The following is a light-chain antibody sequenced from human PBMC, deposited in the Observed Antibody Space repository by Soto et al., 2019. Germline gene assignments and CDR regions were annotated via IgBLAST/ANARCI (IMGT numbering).Light chain of an antibody. CDR3: ANWDYRLRGVV. V-gene: IGLV1-47*01. J-gene: IGLJ2*01. Sequence: QSVLTQPPSASGTPGQRVTISCSGSSSNIGVNYVYWYQQLPGTAPKLLIYTNNQRPSGVPDRFSGSKSGTSASLAISGLRSGGEGDYHCANWDYRLRGVVFGGGTKLTVL. CDR1: SSNIGVNY. CDR2: TNN.